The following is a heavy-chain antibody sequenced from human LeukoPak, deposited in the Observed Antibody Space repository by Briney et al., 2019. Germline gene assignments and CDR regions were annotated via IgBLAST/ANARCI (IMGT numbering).Heavy chain of an antibody. V-gene: IGHV4-59*01. D-gene: IGHD6-19*01. CDR3: ARGSDSSGWYFGY. CDR2: IYYSGST. Sequence: SETLSLTCTVSGGSLSSYYWNWIRQPPGKGLEWIGYIYYSGSTNYNPSLKSRVTISVDTSKNQFSLKLSSVTAADTAVYYCARGSDSSGWYFGYWGQGTLVTVSS. J-gene: IGHJ4*02. CDR1: GGSLSSYY.